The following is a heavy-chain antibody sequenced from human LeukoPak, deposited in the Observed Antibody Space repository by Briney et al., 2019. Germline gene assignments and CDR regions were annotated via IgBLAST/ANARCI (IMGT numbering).Heavy chain of an antibody. D-gene: IGHD1-26*01. J-gene: IGHJ4*02. Sequence: SETLSLTCTVSGGSISSYYWSWIRQPPGKGPEWIGYIYYSGSTNYNPSLKSRVTISVDTSKNQFSLKLSSVTAADTAVYYCARALHSGSYLVPFDYWGQGTLVTVSS. CDR1: GGSISSYY. CDR2: IYYSGST. V-gene: IGHV4-59*01. CDR3: ARALHSGSYLVPFDY.